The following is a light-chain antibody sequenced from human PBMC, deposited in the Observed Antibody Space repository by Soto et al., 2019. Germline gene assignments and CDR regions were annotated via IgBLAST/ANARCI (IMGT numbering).Light chain of an antibody. J-gene: IGLJ1*01. V-gene: IGLV2-14*01. CDR3: SSYTSSSLYV. CDR2: DAS. CDR1: SSDVGGYNY. Sequence: QSALTQPASVSGSPGQSITISCTGTSSDVGGYNYVSWYQQLPGKAPKLMIYDASDRPSGVSNRFSGSKSGNTASLTISGLQAEDEADYYCSSYTSSSLYVFGTGTKVTVL.